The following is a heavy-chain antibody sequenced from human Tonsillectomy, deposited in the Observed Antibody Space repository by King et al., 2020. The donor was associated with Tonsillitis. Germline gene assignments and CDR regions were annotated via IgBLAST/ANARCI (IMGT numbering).Heavy chain of an antibody. J-gene: IGHJ4*02. V-gene: IGHV3-30*18. Sequence: VQLVESGGGVVQPGRSLRLSCAASGFTFSTYGMHWVRQAPGKGLEWVAVISYDGINKYYADSVKGRFTISRDNSKTTLYLQMNSLRPDDTAVYYCAKDRWVYRPDTVRTLFDSWGQGTLVTVSS. D-gene: IGHD5-18*01. CDR3: AKDRWVYRPDTVRTLFDS. CDR2: ISYDGINK. CDR1: GFTFSTYG.